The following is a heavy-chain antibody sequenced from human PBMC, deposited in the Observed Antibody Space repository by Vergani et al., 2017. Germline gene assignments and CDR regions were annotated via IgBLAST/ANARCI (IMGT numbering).Heavy chain of an antibody. J-gene: IGHJ6*02. D-gene: IGHD4-17*01. V-gene: IGHV2-26*01. CDR1: GFSLSTSGMC. CDR2: IFSNDEK. Sequence: QVTLRESGPALVKPTQTLTLTCTFSGFSLSTSGMCVSWIRQPPGKALEWLAHIFSNDEKSYSTSLKSRLTISKDTSKSQVVLTMTNMDPVDTATYYCARMRVTTYYGMDVWGQGTTVTVSS. CDR3: ARMRVTTYYGMDV.